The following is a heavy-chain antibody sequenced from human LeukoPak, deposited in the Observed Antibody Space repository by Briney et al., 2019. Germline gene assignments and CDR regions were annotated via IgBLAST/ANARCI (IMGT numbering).Heavy chain of an antibody. J-gene: IGHJ2*01. Sequence: PSETLSLTCTVSGGSISSSSYYWGWIRQPPGKGLEWIGSIYYSGSTYYNPSLKSRVTISVDTSKNQLSLKVNSVTAADTAVYYRARVGGTMVRGSLGLYWYFDLWGRGTLVTVSS. CDR2: IYYSGST. V-gene: IGHV4-39*07. CDR1: GGSISSSSYY. D-gene: IGHD3-10*01. CDR3: ARVGGTMVRGSLGLYWYFDL.